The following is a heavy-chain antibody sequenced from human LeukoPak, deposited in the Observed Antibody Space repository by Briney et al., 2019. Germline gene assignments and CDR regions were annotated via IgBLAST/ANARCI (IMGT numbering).Heavy chain of an antibody. CDR2: IRSKANGYET. CDR3: TRLGYCTNGVCYFDY. J-gene: IGHJ4*02. V-gene: IGHV3-73*01. Sequence: QPGGSLRLSCAASGFTFSASAMHWVRQASGRGLEWVGRIRSKANGYETAYAASVKGRFIISRDDSKNTAYLQKNSLKTEDTAVYYCTRLGYCTNGVCYFDYWGQGILVTVSS. D-gene: IGHD2-8*01. CDR1: GFTFSASA.